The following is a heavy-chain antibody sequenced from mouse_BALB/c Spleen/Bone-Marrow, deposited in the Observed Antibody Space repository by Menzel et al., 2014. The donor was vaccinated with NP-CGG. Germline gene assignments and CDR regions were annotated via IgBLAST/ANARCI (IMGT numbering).Heavy chain of an antibody. CDR1: GYTFTNYY. Sequence: QVQLQQSGAELVKPGASVRLSCKASGYTFTNYYMYWVKQRPGQGLEWIGEINPSNGGTNFNEKFKSKATLTVDKSSKTTYMQLSSLTSEDSAVYYCTRSGNYLFAHWGQGTLVTVSA. CDR2: INPSNGGT. V-gene: IGHV1S81*02. CDR3: TRSGNYLFAH. D-gene: IGHD2-1*01. J-gene: IGHJ3*01.